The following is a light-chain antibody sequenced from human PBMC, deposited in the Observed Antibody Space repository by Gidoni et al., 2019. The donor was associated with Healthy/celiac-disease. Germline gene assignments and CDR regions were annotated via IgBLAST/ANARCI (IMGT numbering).Light chain of an antibody. CDR1: QGISSW. Sequence: DIQMTQSPSSVSASVGDRVTITCRASQGISSWLAWYQQKPGQAPRLLIYSASTLYTGVPSRFSGSGSGTEFTLTISSLQPEDFATYYCQQANSSPLTFXGXTKVXIK. J-gene: IGKJ4*01. CDR3: QQANSSPLT. V-gene: IGKV1-12*01. CDR2: SAS.